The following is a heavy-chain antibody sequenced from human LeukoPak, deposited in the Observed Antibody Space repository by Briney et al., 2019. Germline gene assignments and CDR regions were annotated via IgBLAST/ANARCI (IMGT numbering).Heavy chain of an antibody. CDR3: ARGARGFGCGDY. CDR2: ISHDGSNK. V-gene: IGHV3-30-3*01. D-gene: IGHD5-18*01. J-gene: IGHJ4*02. Sequence: GGSLRLSCAASGFTFNSYAMHWVRQAPGKGLEWVAVISHDGSNKYYADSVKGRFTISRDNSKNTLYLQMNSLRAEDTAVYYCARGARGFGCGDYWGQGTLVTVSS. CDR1: GFTFNSYA.